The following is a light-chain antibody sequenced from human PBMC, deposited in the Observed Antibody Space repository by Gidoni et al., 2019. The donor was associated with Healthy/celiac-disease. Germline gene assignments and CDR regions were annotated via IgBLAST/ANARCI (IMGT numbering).Light chain of an antibody. CDR2: DAS. CDR1: QSVSIY. V-gene: IGKV3-11*01. Sequence: EIVLTQSPATLSLSPGERATLSCRASQSVSIYLAWYQQKPGQAPRLLIYDASNRATGIPPRFSGSGSGTDFTLTISSLEPEDFAVYYCQQRSNWPTWTFGQGTKVEIK. CDR3: QQRSNWPTWT. J-gene: IGKJ1*01.